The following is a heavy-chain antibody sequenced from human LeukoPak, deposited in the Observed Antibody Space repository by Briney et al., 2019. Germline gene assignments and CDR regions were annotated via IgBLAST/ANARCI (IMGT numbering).Heavy chain of an antibody. CDR1: GFTFSNYW. J-gene: IGHJ6*04. CDR3: ARKPVTKIVVNLPLPDV. CDR2: INGDGSTT. D-gene: IGHD3-22*01. V-gene: IGHV3-74*03. Sequence: PGGSLRLSCAASGFTFSNYWMHWVRQAPGKGLVWVSRINGDGSTTTYADSVKGRFTISRDNARNTLYLQMNSLRAEATAVYYCARKPVTKIVVNLPLPDVWGKGTTVTVSS.